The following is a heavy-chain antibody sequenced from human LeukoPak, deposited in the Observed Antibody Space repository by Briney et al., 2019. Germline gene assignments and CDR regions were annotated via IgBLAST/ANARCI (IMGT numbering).Heavy chain of an antibody. CDR1: GFTFTAHS. CDR2: ISSDSTYK. V-gene: IGHV3-21*01. CDR3: AREYDSKGRFDN. D-gene: IGHD3-22*01. J-gene: IGHJ4*02. Sequence: GGSLRLSRAISGFTFTAHSMNWVRQAPGKGLEWVSFISSDSTYKYYGDSVKGRLTISRDNANVYLQMNSLRAEDTATYHCAREYDSKGRFDNWGQGTLVTVSS.